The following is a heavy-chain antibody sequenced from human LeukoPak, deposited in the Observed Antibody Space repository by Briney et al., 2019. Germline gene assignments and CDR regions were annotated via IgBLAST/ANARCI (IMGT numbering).Heavy chain of an antibody. J-gene: IGHJ4*02. V-gene: IGHV4-31*03. CDR1: GGSISSGGYY. CDR2: IYYSGST. CDR3: ASDYYDSSGYTYYFDY. Sequence: SETLSLTCTVSGGSISSGGYYWSWIRQHPGKGLEWIGYIYYSGSTYYNPSLKSRVTISVDTSKNQFSLKLGSVTAADTAVYYCASDYYDSSGYTYYFDYWGQGTLVTVSS. D-gene: IGHD3-22*01.